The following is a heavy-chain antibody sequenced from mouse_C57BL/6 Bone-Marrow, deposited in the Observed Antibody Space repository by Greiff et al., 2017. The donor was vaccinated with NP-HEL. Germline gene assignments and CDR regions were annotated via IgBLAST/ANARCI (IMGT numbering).Heavy chain of an antibody. Sequence: QVQLKESGAELVKPGHSVTISCKASGYAFSSYWMNWVKERPGKGLEWIGQIYPGDGDTKYTGKFTGKATLTADTSYSTAYMQVSSQTSYDTAVYFGARRDYCSSRFDYAIDYWGQGTSVTVSA. V-gene: IGHV1-80*01. CDR1: GYAFSSYW. J-gene: IGHJ4*01. CDR2: IYPGDGDT. CDR3: ARRDYCSSRFDYAIDY. D-gene: IGHD1-1*01.